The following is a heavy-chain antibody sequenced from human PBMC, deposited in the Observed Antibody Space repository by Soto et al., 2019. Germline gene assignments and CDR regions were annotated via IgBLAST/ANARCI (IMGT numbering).Heavy chain of an antibody. D-gene: IGHD2-15*01. Sequence: ASVKVSCKASGYTFGKCGISWVRQAPGQGLERVGWISVYHGNTVHAQKFRGRVNMTTDTSTSTAYMELGSLKSDDTAIYYCAKDCSGASCGFDIWGQGTLVTVSS. CDR1: GYTFGKCG. CDR2: ISVYHGNT. J-gene: IGHJ4*02. V-gene: IGHV1-18*01. CDR3: AKDCSGASCGFDI.